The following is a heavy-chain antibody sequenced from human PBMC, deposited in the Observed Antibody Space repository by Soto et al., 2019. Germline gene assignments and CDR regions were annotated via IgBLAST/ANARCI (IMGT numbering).Heavy chain of an antibody. CDR1: GYTFTSYD. Sequence: ASVKVSCKASGYTFTSYDINWVRQATGQGLEWMGWMNPNSGNTGYAQKFQGRVTMTRNTSISTAYMELSSLRSEDTAVYYCARALQQRIIYGRGYYYYGMDVWGQGTTVTVSS. V-gene: IGHV1-8*01. J-gene: IGHJ6*02. D-gene: IGHD6-25*01. CDR3: ARALQQRIIYGRGYYYYGMDV. CDR2: MNPNSGNT.